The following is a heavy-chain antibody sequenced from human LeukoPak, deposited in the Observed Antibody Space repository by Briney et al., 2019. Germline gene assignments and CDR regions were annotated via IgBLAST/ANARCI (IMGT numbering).Heavy chain of an antibody. CDR1: GYTLTELS. V-gene: IGHV1-24*01. D-gene: IGHD3-22*01. J-gene: IGHJ1*01. CDR2: FDPEDGET. CDR3: ATVSYYYDSSGYQGYFQH. Sequence: ASVKVSFKLSGYTLTELSIHWVRQAPGKGLEWMGGFDPEDGETIYAQRFQGRVTMTEDTSTDTAYMELSSLRSEDAAVYYCATVSYYYDSSGYQGYFQHWGQGTLVTVSS.